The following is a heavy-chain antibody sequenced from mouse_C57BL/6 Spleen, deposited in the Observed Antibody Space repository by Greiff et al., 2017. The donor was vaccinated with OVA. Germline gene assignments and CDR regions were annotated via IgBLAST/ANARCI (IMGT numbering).Heavy chain of an antibody. CDR3: ARGGVYAMDY. CDR2: INPGSGGT. J-gene: IGHJ4*01. V-gene: IGHV1-54*01. D-gene: IGHD1-1*02. Sequence: VKVVESGAELVRPGTSVKVSCKASGYAFTNYLIEWVKQRPGQGLEWIGVINPGSGGTNYNEKFKGKATLTADKSSSTAYMQFSSLTSEDSAVYFCARGGVYAMDYWGQGTSVTVSS. CDR1: GYAFTNYL.